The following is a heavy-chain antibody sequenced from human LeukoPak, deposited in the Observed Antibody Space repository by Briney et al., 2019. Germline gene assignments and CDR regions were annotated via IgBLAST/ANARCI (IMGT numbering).Heavy chain of an antibody. CDR1: GFTFSSYS. V-gene: IGHV3-48*04. J-gene: IGHJ3*02. CDR2: ISSSGSIR. D-gene: IGHD6-19*01. Sequence: GGSLRLSCATSGFTFSSYSMNWVRQAPGKGLEWVSYISSSGSIRYYADSVKGRFTISRDNAKNSLYLQMNSLRAEDTAVYYCAKRYSNGHDAFDIWGQGTMVTVSS. CDR3: AKRYSNGHDAFDI.